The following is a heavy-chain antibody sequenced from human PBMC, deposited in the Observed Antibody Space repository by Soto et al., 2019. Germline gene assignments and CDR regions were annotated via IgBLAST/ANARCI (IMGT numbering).Heavy chain of an antibody. CDR2: IYYRGSA. CDR1: GGSVSSDSYY. J-gene: IGHJ1*01. CDR3: AARFQH. V-gene: IGHV4-61*01. Sequence: QVQLQESGPGLVKPSETLSLTCTVSGGSVSSDSYYWSWIRQPPGKGLEWYGYIYYRGSANYNPSLKSRVTVSRDTSKNQFSLKLSAVTAADTAVYYCAARFQHWGQGTLVTVSS.